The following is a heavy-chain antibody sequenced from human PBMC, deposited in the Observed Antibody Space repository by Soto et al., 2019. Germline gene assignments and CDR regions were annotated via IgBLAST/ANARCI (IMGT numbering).Heavy chain of an antibody. CDR3: ARNGVAGTHFDY. J-gene: IGHJ4*02. CDR1: GYGFSIHW. Sequence: GESLKISCKGSGYGFSIHWVAWLRQMPGKGLEWVGIIYPGNSNTMYSPSFQGQVTISADTALSTTYLQWDTLKPSDTAMYYCARNGVAGTHFDYWGQGNLVTGSS. CDR2: IYPGNSNT. D-gene: IGHD6-19*01. V-gene: IGHV5-51*01.